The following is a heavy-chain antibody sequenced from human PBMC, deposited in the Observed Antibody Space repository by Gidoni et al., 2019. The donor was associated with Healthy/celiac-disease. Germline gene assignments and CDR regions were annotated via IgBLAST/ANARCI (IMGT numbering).Heavy chain of an antibody. CDR3: ARGDRYCSGGSCYSGSYYYYGMDV. V-gene: IGHV3-64*01. Sequence: EVQLVESGGGLVKPGGSLSLSWAAAGFTFRSYSMHWVRQAPGKGLEYVSAISSNGGSTYYANSVKGRFTISRDNSKNTLYLQMGSLRAEDMAVYYCARGDRYCSGGSCYSGSYYYYGMDVWGQGTTVTVSS. CDR2: ISSNGGST. J-gene: IGHJ6*02. CDR1: GFTFRSYS. D-gene: IGHD2-15*01.